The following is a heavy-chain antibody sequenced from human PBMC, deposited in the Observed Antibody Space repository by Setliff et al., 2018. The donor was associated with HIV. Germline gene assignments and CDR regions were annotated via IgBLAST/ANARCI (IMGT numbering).Heavy chain of an antibody. CDR1: GGTFSNYV. CDR2: IIPIFGET. J-gene: IGHJ4*02. CDR3: ATKYFFDH. Sequence: SVKVSCKASGGTFSNYVVSWVRQAPGQRLEWMGGIIPIFGETDYAQMFQGRVTITTDESTSTVYVELSSLRSEDTAVYYCATKYFFDHWGPGTPVTVSS. V-gene: IGHV1-69*05. D-gene: IGHD3-10*01.